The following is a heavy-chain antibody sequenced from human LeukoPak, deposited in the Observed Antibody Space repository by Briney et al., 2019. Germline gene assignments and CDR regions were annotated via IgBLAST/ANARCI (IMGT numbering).Heavy chain of an antibody. CDR1: GFTFSDYY. CDR3: ARGDTSGFYYRFFDY. D-gene: IGHD3-22*01. V-gene: IGHV3-11*04. J-gene: IGHJ4*02. Sequence: GGSLRLSCAASGFTFSDYYMRWIRQAPGKGLEWVSYSSSSGSSIYYADSVKGRFTISRDNAKNSLYLQMNSLRVEDTAVYYCARGDTSGFYYRFFDYWGQGTLVTVSS. CDR2: SSSSGSSI.